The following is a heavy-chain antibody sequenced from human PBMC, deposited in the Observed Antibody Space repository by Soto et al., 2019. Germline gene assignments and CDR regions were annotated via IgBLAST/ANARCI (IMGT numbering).Heavy chain of an antibody. V-gene: IGHV1-2*04. CDR2: INPNSGGT. CDR1: GYTFTGYY. J-gene: IGHJ6*03. Sequence: GASVKVSCKASGYTFTGYYMHWVRQAPGQGLEWMGWINPNSGGTNYAQKFQGWVTMTRDTSIGTAYMELSRLRSDDTAVYYCARGYGDYYYYYMDVWGKGTTVTV. CDR3: ARGYGDYYYYYMDV. D-gene: IGHD4-17*01.